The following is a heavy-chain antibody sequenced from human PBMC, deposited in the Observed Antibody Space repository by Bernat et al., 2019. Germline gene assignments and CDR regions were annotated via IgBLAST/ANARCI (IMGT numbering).Heavy chain of an antibody. CDR1: GFTFSSYA. D-gene: IGHD5-18*01. J-gene: IGHJ6*02. CDR3: AKQLFDYYGMDV. Sequence: QVQLVESGGGVVQPGRSLRLSCAASGFTFSSYAMHWVRQAPGKGLEWVAVISYDGSNKYYADSVKGRFTISRDNSKNTLYLQMNSLRAEDTAVYYCAKQLFDYYGMDVWGQGTTVTVSS. V-gene: IGHV3-30*18. CDR2: ISYDGSNK.